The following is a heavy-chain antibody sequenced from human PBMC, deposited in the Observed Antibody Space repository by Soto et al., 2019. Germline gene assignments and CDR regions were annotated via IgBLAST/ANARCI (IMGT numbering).Heavy chain of an antibody. J-gene: IGHJ4*02. D-gene: IGHD3-22*01. CDR2: ISSGSSLL. CDR1: GFTFSSYT. CDR3: ARVPDSSAYYYYFDY. Sequence: EVVLVESGGGLVKPGGSLRLSCAASGFTFSSYTMHWVRQAPGKGLEWVSSISSGSSLLYYADSVRGRFIISRDDAKNSLYLQMNSLRADDTAVYYCARVPDSSAYYYYFDYWGQGTLVTVSS. V-gene: IGHV3-21*01.